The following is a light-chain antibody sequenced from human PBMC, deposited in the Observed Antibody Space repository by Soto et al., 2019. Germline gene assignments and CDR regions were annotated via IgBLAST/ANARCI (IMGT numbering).Light chain of an antibody. CDR3: QQHNQWPIT. J-gene: IGKJ5*01. CDR1: HSAGNF. CDR2: YIS. Sequence: EIGVKQSPSTLSVYPGETASLSCRASHSAGNFLSWYQQKPGQAPRLLIYYISTRATGIPARFSGSGSGTEFTLTISSLQSEDSAVYYCQQHNQWPITFGQGTRLEIK. V-gene: IGKV3D-15*01.